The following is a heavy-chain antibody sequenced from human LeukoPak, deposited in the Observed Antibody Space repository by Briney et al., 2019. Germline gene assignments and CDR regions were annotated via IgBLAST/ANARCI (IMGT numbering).Heavy chain of an antibody. Sequence: PGGSLRLSCAASGFTFSSYGMHWVRQAPGKGLEWVAVISYDGSNKYYADSVKGRFTISRDNSKNTLYLQMNSLRAEDTAVYCCAKDRFYGEYWGQGTLVTVSS. CDR1: GFTFSSYG. D-gene: IGHD4-17*01. CDR2: ISYDGSNK. V-gene: IGHV3-30*18. J-gene: IGHJ4*02. CDR3: AKDRFYGEY.